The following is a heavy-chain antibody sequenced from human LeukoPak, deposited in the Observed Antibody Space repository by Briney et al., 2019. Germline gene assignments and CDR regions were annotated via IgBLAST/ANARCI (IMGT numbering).Heavy chain of an antibody. J-gene: IGHJ4*02. V-gene: IGHV4-4*09. D-gene: IGHD6-6*01. CDR3: ARLDGSSSLSY. Sequence: SETLSLTCTVSGGSISSYYWSWIRQPPGKGLEWIGCIYTSGSTNYNPSLKSRVTISVDTSKNQFSLKLSSVTAADTAVYYCARLDGSSSLSYWGQGTLVTVSS. CDR2: IYTSGST. CDR1: GGSISSYY.